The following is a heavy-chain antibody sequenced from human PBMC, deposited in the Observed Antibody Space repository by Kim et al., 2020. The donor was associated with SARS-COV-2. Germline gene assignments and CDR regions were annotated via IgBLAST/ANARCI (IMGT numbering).Heavy chain of an antibody. CDR1: GFTFSSYA. Sequence: GGSLRLSCAASGFTFSSYAMHWVRQAPGKGLEWVAVISYDGSNKYYADSVKGRFTISRDNSKNTLYLQMNSLRAEDTAVYYCARDKKIGVTSPTYYFDYWGQGTLVTVSS. CDR2: ISYDGSNK. D-gene: IGHD4-17*01. V-gene: IGHV3-30*04. J-gene: IGHJ4*02. CDR3: ARDKKIGVTSPTYYFDY.